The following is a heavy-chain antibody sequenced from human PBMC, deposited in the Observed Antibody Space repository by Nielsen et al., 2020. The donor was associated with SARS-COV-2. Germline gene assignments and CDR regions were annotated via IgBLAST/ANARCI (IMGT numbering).Heavy chain of an antibody. Sequence: GSLRLSCTVSGGSISSYYWSWIRQPPGKGLEWIGYIYYSGSTNYNPSLKSRVTISVDTSKNQFSLKLSSVTAADTAVYYCARDETYYYDSSGYYSSGAFDIWGQGTMVTVSS. CDR2: IYYSGST. D-gene: IGHD3-22*01. CDR3: ARDETYYYDSSGYYSSGAFDI. J-gene: IGHJ3*02. CDR1: GGSISSYY. V-gene: IGHV4-59*01.